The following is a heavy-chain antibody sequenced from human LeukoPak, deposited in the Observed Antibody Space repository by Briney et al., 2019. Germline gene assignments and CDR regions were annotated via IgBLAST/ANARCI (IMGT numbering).Heavy chain of an antibody. CDR2: ISSSSGFI. CDR1: GFIFNQYG. CDR3: ARVPSWYYYYMDV. J-gene: IGHJ6*03. V-gene: IGHV3-21*01. Sequence: PGGSLRLSCAASGFIFNQYGMNWVRQAPGKGLEWVSSISSSSGFISYADSVKGRFTVSRDNAQNSLYLQMNSLRAEDTAVYYCARVPSWYYYYMDVWGKGTTVTVSS.